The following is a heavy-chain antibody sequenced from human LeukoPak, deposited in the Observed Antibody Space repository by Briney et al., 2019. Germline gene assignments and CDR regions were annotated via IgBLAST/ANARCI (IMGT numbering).Heavy chain of an antibody. J-gene: IGHJ4*02. V-gene: IGHV3-21*01. CDR1: GFTFSTYS. D-gene: IGHD2-15*01. Sequence: PGGSLRLSCAASGFTFSTYSMNWVRQASGRGLEWVSSISSDSSYIYYADSVKGRFTISRDNAKNSLYLQMNSLRAEDTAVYYCARDVSRISDYWGQGALVTVSS. CDR2: ISSDSSYI. CDR3: ARDVSRISDY.